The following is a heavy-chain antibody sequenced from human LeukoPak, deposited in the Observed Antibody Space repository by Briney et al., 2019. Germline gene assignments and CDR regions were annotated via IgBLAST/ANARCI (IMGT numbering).Heavy chain of an antibody. V-gene: IGHV4-34*01. CDR1: GGSFSDYY. CDR3: AKVPRRYWFDP. Sequence: SETLSLTCAVYGGSFSDYYWSWIRQPPGKGLEWIGEINHSGSTNYNPSLKSRVTISVDRSKNQFSLKLSSVTAADTAVYYCAKVPRRYWFDPWGQGTLVTVSS. CDR2: INHSGST. J-gene: IGHJ5*02. D-gene: IGHD3-10*01.